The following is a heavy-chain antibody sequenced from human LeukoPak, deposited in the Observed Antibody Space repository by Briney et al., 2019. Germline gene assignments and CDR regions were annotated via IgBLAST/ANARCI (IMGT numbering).Heavy chain of an antibody. CDR2: IYYSGRT. CDR3: ARRFMTTFGGVIGPFDY. CDR1: GGSISSSSYY. J-gene: IGHJ4*02. D-gene: IGHD3-16*02. V-gene: IGHV4-39*01. Sequence: PSETLSLTCTVSGGSISSSSYYWGWIRQPPGKGLEWIGIIYYSGRTYYNPSLKSRVTISVDTSKNQFSLKLSSVTAADTAVYYCARRFMTTFGGVIGPFDYWGQGTLVTVSS.